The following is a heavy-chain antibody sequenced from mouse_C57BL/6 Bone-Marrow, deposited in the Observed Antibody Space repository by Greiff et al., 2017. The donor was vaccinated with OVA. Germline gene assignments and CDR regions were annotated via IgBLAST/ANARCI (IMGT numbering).Heavy chain of an antibody. V-gene: IGHV1-81*01. CDR1: GYTFTSYG. Sequence: LVESGAELARPGASVKLSCKASGYTFTSYGISWVKQRTGQGLEWIGEIYPRSGNTYYTAKFKGKATLTADKSSSTAYMELRSLTSEDSAVYFCARRRLWFAYWGQGTLVTVSA. CDR3: ARRRLWFAY. J-gene: IGHJ3*01. CDR2: IYPRSGNT. D-gene: IGHD3-2*02.